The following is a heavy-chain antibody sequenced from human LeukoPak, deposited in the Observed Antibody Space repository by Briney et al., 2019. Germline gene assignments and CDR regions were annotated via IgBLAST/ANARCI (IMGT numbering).Heavy chain of an antibody. D-gene: IGHD2-2*01. Sequence: ASVKVSCKASGGTFSSYAINWVRQATGQGLEWMGWMNPNSGNTGYAQKFQGRVTMTRNTSISTAYMELSSLRSEDTAVYYCARDCSSTSCSDYWGQGTLVTVSS. J-gene: IGHJ4*02. CDR3: ARDCSSTSCSDY. V-gene: IGHV1-8*02. CDR1: GGTFSSYA. CDR2: MNPNSGNT.